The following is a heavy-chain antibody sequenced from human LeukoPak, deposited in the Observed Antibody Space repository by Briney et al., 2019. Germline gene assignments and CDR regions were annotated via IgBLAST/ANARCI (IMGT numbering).Heavy chain of an antibody. D-gene: IGHD2-8*01. CDR2: INHSGST. V-gene: IGHV4-34*01. CDR3: ARGPIVLMVYALFDY. J-gene: IGHJ4*02. Sequence: PSETLSLTCAVYGGSFSGYYWSWIRQPPGKGLEWIGEINHSGSTDYNPSLKSRVTISVDTSKNQFSLKLSSVTAADTAVYICARGPIVLMVYALFDYWGQGTLVTVSS. CDR1: GGSFSGYY.